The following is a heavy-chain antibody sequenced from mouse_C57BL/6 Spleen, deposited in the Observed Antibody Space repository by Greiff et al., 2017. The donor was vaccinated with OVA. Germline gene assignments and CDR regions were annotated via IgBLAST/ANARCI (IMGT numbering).Heavy chain of an antibody. CDR1: GYTFTSYW. CDR2: LDPSDSYT. CDR3: ARKDLYYYGSGDY. D-gene: IGHD1-1*01. J-gene: IGHJ2*01. Sequence: QVQLQQPGAELVMPGASVKLSCKASGYTFTSYWMHWVQQRPGQGLEWIGELDPSDSYTNYNQKFKGKSTLTVDKSSSTAYMQLSSLTSEDSAVYYCARKDLYYYGSGDYWGQGPTLTVCS. V-gene: IGHV1-69*01.